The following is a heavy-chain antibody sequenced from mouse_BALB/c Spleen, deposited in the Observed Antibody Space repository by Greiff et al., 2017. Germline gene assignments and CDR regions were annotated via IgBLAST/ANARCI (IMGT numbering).Heavy chain of an antibody. CDR1: GYTFTSYW. CDR3: ASIYGSRE. V-gene: IGHV1-7*01. Sequence: QVQLKQSGAELAKPGASVKMSCKASGYTFTSYWMHWVKQRPGQGLEWIGYINPSTGYTEYNQKFKDKATLTADKSSSTAYMQLSSLTSEDSAVYYCASIYGSREWGQGTLVTVSA. J-gene: IGHJ3*02. CDR2: INPSTGYT. D-gene: IGHD1-1*01.